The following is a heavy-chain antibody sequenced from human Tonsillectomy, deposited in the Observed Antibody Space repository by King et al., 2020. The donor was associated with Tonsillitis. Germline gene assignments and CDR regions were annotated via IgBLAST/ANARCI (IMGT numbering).Heavy chain of an antibody. CDR1: GFTFSSYW. V-gene: IGHV3-7*01. CDR3: ARDKSVRYCSGGSCYSVRWFDP. CDR2: IKQDGSEK. D-gene: IGHD2-15*01. Sequence: VQLVESGGGLVQPGGSLRLSCAASGFTFSSYWMSWVRQAPGKGLEWVANIKQDGSEKYYVASVKGRFTISRDNAKNSLYLQMNSLRAEDTAVYYCARDKSVRYCSGGSCYSVRWFDPWGQGTLVTVSS. J-gene: IGHJ5*02.